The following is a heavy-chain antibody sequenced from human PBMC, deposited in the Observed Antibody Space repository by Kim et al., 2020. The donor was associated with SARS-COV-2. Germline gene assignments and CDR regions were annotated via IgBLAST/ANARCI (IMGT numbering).Heavy chain of an antibody. CDR1: GGSFSGYY. CDR3: ASSRAKYFQH. V-gene: IGHV4-34*01. Sequence: SETLSLTCAVYGGSFSGYYWSWIRQPPGKGLEWIGEINHSGSTNYNPSLKSRVTISVDTSKNQFSLKLSSVTAADTAVYYCASSRAKYFQHWGQGTLVTV. CDR2: INHSGST. J-gene: IGHJ1*01.